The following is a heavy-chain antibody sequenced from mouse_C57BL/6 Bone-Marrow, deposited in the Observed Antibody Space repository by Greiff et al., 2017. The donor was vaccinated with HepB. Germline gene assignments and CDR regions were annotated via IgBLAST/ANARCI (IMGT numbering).Heavy chain of an antibody. CDR2: FYPGSGSI. D-gene: IGHD1-1*01. Sequence: SGAELVKPGASVKLSCKASGYTFTEYTIHWVKQRSGQGLEWIGWFYPGSGSIKYNEKFKDKATLTADKSSSTVYMELSRVTSEDTAVYFCARHEESIYYYGSGAMDYWGQGTSVTVSS. CDR3: ARHEESIYYYGSGAMDY. CDR1: GYTFTEYT. J-gene: IGHJ4*01. V-gene: IGHV1-62-2*01.